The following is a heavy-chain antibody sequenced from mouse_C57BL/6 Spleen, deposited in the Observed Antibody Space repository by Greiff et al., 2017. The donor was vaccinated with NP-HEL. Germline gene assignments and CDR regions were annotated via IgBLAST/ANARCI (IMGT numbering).Heavy chain of an antibody. CDR2: IDPSDSYT. CDR3: ASWDCVPH. D-gene: IGHD4-1*01. Sequence: QVQLQQPGAELVKPGASVKLSCKASGYTFTSYWMQWVKQRPGQGLEWIGEIDPSDSYTNYNQKFKGKATLTVDTSSSTAYMQLSSLTSEDSAVYYCASWDCVPHWGQGTTLTVSS. J-gene: IGHJ2*01. V-gene: IGHV1-50*01. CDR1: GYTFTSYW.